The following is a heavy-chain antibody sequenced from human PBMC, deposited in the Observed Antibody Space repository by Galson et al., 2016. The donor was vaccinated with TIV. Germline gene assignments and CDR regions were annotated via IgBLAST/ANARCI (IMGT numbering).Heavy chain of an antibody. J-gene: IGHJ3*02. D-gene: IGHD3-22*01. CDR1: GFSLSDTGVG. CDR2: FYWDDDT. CDR3: AHIRITLIPDAFYI. Sequence: PALVKPTQTLTLTCTFSGFSLSDTGVGVGWIRQPPGRALEWLGIFYWDDDTRYSPSLGSRLTITKDTSKNQVVLTVPDMDPVDTGTYFCAHIRITLIPDAFYIWGQGATVTVSS. V-gene: IGHV2-5*02.